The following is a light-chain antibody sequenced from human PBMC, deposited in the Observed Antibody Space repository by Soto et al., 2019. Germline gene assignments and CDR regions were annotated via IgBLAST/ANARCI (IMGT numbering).Light chain of an antibody. CDR3: QQYNSYPLP. CDR1: QGINSY. V-gene: IGKV1-16*02. Sequence: DIQMTQSPSSLSASVGDRVTITCRASQGINSYLTWIQQKPGKAPKSLIYAASNLQRGVPSKFSGSGSGTDFTLTISSLQPEDFATYYCQQYNSYPLPFGGGTKVEIK. CDR2: AAS. J-gene: IGKJ4*01.